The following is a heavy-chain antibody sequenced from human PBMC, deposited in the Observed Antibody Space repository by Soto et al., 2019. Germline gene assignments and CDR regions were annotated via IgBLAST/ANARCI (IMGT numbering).Heavy chain of an antibody. CDR2: IYYSGST. J-gene: IGHJ4*02. CDR1: GGSISSSSYY. D-gene: IGHD3-22*01. Sequence: ETLSLTCTVSGGSISSSSYYWGWIRQPPGKGLEWIGSIYYSGSTYYNPSLKSRVTISVDTSKNQFSLKLSSVTAADTAVYYCARSRWHYYDSSGYYSGTFDYWGQGTLVTVSS. CDR3: ARSRWHYYDSSGYYSGTFDY. V-gene: IGHV4-39*01.